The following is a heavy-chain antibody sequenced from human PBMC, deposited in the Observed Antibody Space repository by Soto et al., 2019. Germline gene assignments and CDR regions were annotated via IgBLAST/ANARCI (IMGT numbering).Heavy chain of an antibody. CDR1: GLSFSTYS. V-gene: IGHV3-48*02. J-gene: IGHJ6*03. D-gene: IGHD2-2*01. Sequence: PGGLLRLSCAASGLSFSTYSMNWVRQAPGKGLEWVAYISGSGMSIYYADSVKGRFTISRDNARDSLSLQMNSLRDEDTAIYFCARMAQLPNNDYSFFYLDVWGKGTTVTVSS. CDR3: ARMAQLPNNDYSFFYLDV. CDR2: ISGSGMSI.